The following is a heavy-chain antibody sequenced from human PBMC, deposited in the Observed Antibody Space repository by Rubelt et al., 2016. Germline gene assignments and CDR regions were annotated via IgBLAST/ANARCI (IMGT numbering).Heavy chain of an antibody. J-gene: IGHJ4*02. V-gene: IGHV1-46*01. Sequence: IIPSGGSTSYAQKFQGRVTMTRDTSTSTVYMELSSLRSEDTAVYYCALMHGGYYFDYWGQGTLVTVSS. CDR2: IIPSGGST. D-gene: IGHD4-23*01. CDR3: ALMHGGYYFDY.